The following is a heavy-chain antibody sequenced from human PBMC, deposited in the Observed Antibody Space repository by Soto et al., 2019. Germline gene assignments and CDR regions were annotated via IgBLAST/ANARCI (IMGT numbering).Heavy chain of an antibody. D-gene: IGHD5-12*01. CDR3: ARDLGYTWLRWWFDP. CDR1: GYTFTSYG. Sequence: GASVKVSCKASGYTFTSYGISWVRQAPGQGLEWMGWISAYNGNTNYAQKLQGRVTMTTDTSTSTAYMELRSLRSDDTAVYYCARDLGYTWLRWWFDPWGQGTLVTVSS. V-gene: IGHV1-18*04. J-gene: IGHJ5*02. CDR2: ISAYNGNT.